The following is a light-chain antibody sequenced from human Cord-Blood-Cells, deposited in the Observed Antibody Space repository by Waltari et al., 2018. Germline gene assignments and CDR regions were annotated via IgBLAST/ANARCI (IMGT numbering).Light chain of an antibody. Sequence: DIQITQSPSSLSASVGDRVTITCRERQSISSYFNWYQQQPGKAPKLLLYAASSLQSGVPSRFSDRGSGTDFTLTISSLQPVDFATYYCQRSYSTPYSFGQGTKLEIK. CDR3: QRSYSTPYS. CDR1: QSISSY. CDR2: AAS. V-gene: IGKV1-39*01. J-gene: IGKJ2*03.